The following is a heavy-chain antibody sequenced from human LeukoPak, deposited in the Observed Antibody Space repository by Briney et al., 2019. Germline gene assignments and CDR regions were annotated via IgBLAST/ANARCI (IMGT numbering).Heavy chain of an antibody. V-gene: IGHV4-4*02. Sequence: PSGTLSLTCAVSGGSISNGYWWSWVRQPPGKGLEWIGEIYKSGDTHYNPSLKSRVTISVDRSKNQLSLSLKSVTAADTAVYYCARNSRYDQEYWGQGILVIVSS. J-gene: IGHJ4*02. CDR1: GGSISNGYW. D-gene: IGHD3-16*01. CDR3: ARNSRYDQEY. CDR2: IYKSGDT.